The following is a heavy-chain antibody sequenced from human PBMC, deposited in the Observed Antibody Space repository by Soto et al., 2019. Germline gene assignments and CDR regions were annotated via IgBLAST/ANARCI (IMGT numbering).Heavy chain of an antibody. CDR1: GGTFSSYA. CDR3: AVGRDGYHGGWHY. CDR2: IIPIFGTA. V-gene: IGHV1-69*12. J-gene: IGHJ4*02. D-gene: IGHD5-12*01. Sequence: QVQLVQSGAEVKKPGSSVKVSCKASGGTFSSYAISWVRQAPGQGLEWMGGIIPIFGTANYAQKFQGRVTSTAHESTSTAYLELGSLRSEDTAVYYCAVGRDGYHGGWHYWGQGTLVTVSS.